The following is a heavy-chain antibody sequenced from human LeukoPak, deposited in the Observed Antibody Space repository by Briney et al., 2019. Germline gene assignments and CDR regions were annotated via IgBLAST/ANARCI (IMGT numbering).Heavy chain of an antibody. CDR1: GFTFDDYA. CDR3: AKAWGGSSQWYFDF. CDR2: ISWNSGSI. Sequence: PGRSLRLSCAASGFTFDDYAMHWVRQAPGKGLEWVSGISWNSGSIGYADSVKGRFTISRDNAKNSLYLQMNSLRAEDMALYYCAKAWGGSSQWYFDFWGRGTLVTVSS. V-gene: IGHV3-9*03. J-gene: IGHJ2*01. D-gene: IGHD1-26*01.